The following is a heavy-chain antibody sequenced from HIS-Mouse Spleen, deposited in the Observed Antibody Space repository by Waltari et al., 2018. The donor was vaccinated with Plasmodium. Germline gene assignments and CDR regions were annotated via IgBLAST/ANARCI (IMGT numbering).Heavy chain of an antibody. D-gene: IGHD6-13*01. V-gene: IGHV3-7*01. CDR1: FTFSSYW. Sequence: EVQLVESGGGLVQPGFTFSSYWMSWVRQAPGRGMGWVDNIKQDGSEKYYVDSVKCRFTISRDNAKNSLYLQMTSLRAEDTAVYYCASSWYWYFDLWGRGTLVTVSS. J-gene: IGHJ2*01. CDR3: ASSWYWYFDL. CDR2: IKQDGSEK.